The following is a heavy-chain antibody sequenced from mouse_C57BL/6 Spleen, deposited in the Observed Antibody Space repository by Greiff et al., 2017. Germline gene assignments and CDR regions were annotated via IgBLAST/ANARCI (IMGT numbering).Heavy chain of an antibody. CDR3: ERGHSNYGFAY. Sequence: QVQLQQPGAELVMPGASVKLSCKASGYTFTSYWMHWVKQRPGQGLEWIGEIDPSDSYTNYNQKFKGKSTLTVDKSSSTAYMQLSSLTSEDSAVYYCERGHSNYGFAYWGQGTLVTVSA. D-gene: IGHD2-5*01. CDR2: IDPSDSYT. V-gene: IGHV1-69*01. CDR1: GYTFTSYW. J-gene: IGHJ3*01.